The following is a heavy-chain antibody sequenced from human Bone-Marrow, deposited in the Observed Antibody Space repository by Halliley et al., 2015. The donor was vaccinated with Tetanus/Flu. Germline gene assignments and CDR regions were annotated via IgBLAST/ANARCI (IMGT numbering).Heavy chain of an antibody. CDR3: ARVGGKYAVTHC. CDR1: GDFINNYY. D-gene: IGHD4-17*01. J-gene: IGHJ4*02. CDR2: IYYSGYT. V-gene: IGHV4-59*01. Sequence: TLSLTCTVAGDFINNYYWSWLRQPPGKGLEWIGYIYYSGYTNYNPSLESRVSMSVDTSKKQLSLNLTSVTTADTAVYYCARVGGKYAVTHCWGQGTLVTVSS.